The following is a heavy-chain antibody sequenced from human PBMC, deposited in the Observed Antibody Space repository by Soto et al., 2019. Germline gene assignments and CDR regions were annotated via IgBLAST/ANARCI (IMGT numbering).Heavy chain of an antibody. CDR3: ARVPGGSYRQSITYYYYGMDV. D-gene: IGHD1-26*01. CDR2: IIPIFGTA. Sequence: GASVKVSCKASGGTFSSYAISWVRQAPGQGLEWMGGIIPIFGTANYAQKFQGRVTITADESTSTAYMELSSLRSEDTAVYYCARVPGGSYRQSITYYYYGMDVWGQGTPVTVS. CDR1: GGTFSSYA. V-gene: IGHV1-69*13. J-gene: IGHJ6*02.